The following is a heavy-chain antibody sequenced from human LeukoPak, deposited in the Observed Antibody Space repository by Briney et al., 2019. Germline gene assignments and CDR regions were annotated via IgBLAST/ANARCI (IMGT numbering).Heavy chain of an antibody. CDR3: ARVIGGRYDSSGWGAFDI. CDR2: IKQDGSEK. V-gene: IGHV3-7*01. J-gene: IGHJ3*02. Sequence: GGSLRLSCAASGFTFSSYWMSWVRQAPGKGLEWVANIKQDGSEKYYVDSVKGRFTISRDNAKNSLYLQMNSLRAEDTVVYYCARVIGGRYDSSGWGAFDIWGQGTMVTVSS. D-gene: IGHD3-22*01. CDR1: GFTFSSYW.